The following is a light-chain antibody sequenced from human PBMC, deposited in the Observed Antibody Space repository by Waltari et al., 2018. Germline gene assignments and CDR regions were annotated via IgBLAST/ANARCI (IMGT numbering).Light chain of an antibody. Sequence: QSALTQAASVSGSPGQSITMSFTGTNRDVGSYNLVPWYQQNPGEAPKLMIFEVTKRPSGVSNRFSGSKSGNTASLTISGLQAEDEAHYYCFSYAGSRNWVFGGGTKLTVL. CDR3: FSYAGSRNWV. CDR2: EVT. V-gene: IGLV2-23*02. J-gene: IGLJ3*02. CDR1: NRDVGSYNL.